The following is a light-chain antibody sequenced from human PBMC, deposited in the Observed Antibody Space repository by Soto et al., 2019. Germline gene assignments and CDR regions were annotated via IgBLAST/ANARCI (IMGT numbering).Light chain of an antibody. CDR1: QSISSW. V-gene: IGKV1-5*01. CDR2: DAS. J-gene: IGKJ1*01. Sequence: DIQMTQSPSTVSASVGDRVTITCRASQSISSWLAWYQQKPGKAPKLLIYDASSLESGVPSRFSGSGYLTEFTLTISSLQPDDFATYHCQQYYNYPWTFGQGTKVEVK. CDR3: QQYYNYPWT.